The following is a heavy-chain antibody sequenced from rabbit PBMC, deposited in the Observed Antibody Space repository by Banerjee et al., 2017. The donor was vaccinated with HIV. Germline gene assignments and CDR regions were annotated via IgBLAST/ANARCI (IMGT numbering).Heavy chain of an antibody. Sequence: QEQLVESGGGLVQPGGSLKLSCVASGFDFSSYGVGWVRQAPGKGLEWIACIYTGSSGSTYYASWAKGRFTISKTSSTTVTLQMTSLTAADTATYFCARAADYADFGYDLWGQGTLVTVS. V-gene: IGHV1S45*01. CDR1: GFDFSSYG. D-gene: IGHD2-1*01. CDR2: IYTGSSGST. CDR3: ARAADYADFGYDL. J-gene: IGHJ4*01.